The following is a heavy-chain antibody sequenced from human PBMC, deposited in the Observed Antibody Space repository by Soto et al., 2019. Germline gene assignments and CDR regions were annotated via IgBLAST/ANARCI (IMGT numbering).Heavy chain of an antibody. J-gene: IGHJ4*02. CDR2: VSSNGSST. V-gene: IGHV3-64D*06. D-gene: IGHD3-9*01. Sequence: PGGSLRLSCSASGFTFSSYAMHWVRQAPGKGLEYVSTVSSNGSSTYYADSVKGRFTISRDNSKNTLFLQMSSLRADDTAVYYCVSGTYYDILTGYSWYFDYWGQGILVTVSS. CDR3: VSGTYYDILTGYSWYFDY. CDR1: GFTFSSYA.